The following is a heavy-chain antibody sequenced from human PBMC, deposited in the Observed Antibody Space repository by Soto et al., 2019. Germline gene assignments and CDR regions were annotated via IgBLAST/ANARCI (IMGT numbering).Heavy chain of an antibody. CDR2: INAGNGNT. J-gene: IGHJ4*02. Sequence: GDSVKVSCKASAYTFTSYAMHWVRQAPGQRLEWMGWINAGNGNTKYSQKFQGRVTITRDTSASTAYMELSSLRSEDTAVYYCARDDDFPGPLDYWGQGTLVTVSS. CDR1: AYTFTSYA. V-gene: IGHV1-3*01. CDR3: ARDDDFPGPLDY. D-gene: IGHD3-3*01.